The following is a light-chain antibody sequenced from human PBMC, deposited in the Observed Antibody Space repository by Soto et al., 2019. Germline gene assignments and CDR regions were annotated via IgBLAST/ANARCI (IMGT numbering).Light chain of an antibody. J-gene: IGKJ1*01. CDR3: QQYNSYGT. CDR1: QSISSW. Sequence: IQMTQSPSTLSASVGDRVTITCRASQSISSWLAWYQQKPGKAPKLLIYKASSLESGVPSRFSGSASGTEFTLTISSLQPDDFATYYCQQYNSYGTFGQGTKVDIK. CDR2: KAS. V-gene: IGKV1-5*03.